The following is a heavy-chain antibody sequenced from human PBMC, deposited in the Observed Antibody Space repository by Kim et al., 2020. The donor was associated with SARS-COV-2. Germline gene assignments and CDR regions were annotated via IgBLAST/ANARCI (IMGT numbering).Heavy chain of an antibody. CDR1: GGSISSGDYY. V-gene: IGHV4-30-4*01. CDR3: ARVRFEVRSLSLWSRLDGAKAFDF. CDR2: IYYSGST. Sequence: SETLSLTCTVSGGSISSGDYYWSWIRQPPGKGLEWIGYIYYSGSTYYNPSLKSRVTISVDRSKNQFSLKLSSVTAADTAVYYCARVRFEVRSLSLWSRLDGAKAFDFWGQGMMVTVSS. J-gene: IGHJ3*01. D-gene: IGHD3-16*01.